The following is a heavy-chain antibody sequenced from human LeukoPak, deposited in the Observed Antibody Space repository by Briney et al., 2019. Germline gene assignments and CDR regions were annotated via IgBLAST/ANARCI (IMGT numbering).Heavy chain of an antibody. V-gene: IGHV4-59*01. CDR2: IHYTGGT. Sequence: PSETLSLTCAVSGVSISSYYWSWIRQPPGRGLEWIGYIHYTGGTNYNPSLKSRVTISVDTSKNQLSLKLSSVTAADTAVYYCARGGYNFDPWGQGFLVTVSS. J-gene: IGHJ5*02. D-gene: IGHD5-24*01. CDR3: ARGGYNFDP. CDR1: GVSISSYY.